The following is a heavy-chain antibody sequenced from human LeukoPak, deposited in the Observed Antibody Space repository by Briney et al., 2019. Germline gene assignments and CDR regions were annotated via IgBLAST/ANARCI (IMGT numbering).Heavy chain of an antibody. V-gene: IGHV3-11*04. J-gene: IGHJ4*02. CDR3: ARDTAMASDY. Sequence: GGSLRLSCAASGITFSDHYMSWIRQAPGKGLEWVSYISNSGSTIYYADSVKGRFTISRDNAKNSLYLQMNSLRAEDTAVYYCARDTAMASDYWGQGTLVTVSS. D-gene: IGHD5-18*01. CDR1: GITFSDHY. CDR2: ISNSGSTI.